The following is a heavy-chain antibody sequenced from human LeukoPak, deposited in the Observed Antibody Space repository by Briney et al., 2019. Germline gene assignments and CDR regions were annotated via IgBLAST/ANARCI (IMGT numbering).Heavy chain of an antibody. D-gene: IGHD4-17*01. V-gene: IGHV1-18*01. CDR3: ARDSDDYGDPLDI. CDR1: GYTFTSYG. J-gene: IGHJ3*02. Sequence: GASVKVSCKASGYTFTSYGIRWVRQAPGQGLEWMGWISAYNGNTNYAQKLQGRVTMTTDTSTSTAYMELRSLRSDDTAVYYWARDSDDYGDPLDIWGQGTMVTVSS. CDR2: ISAYNGNT.